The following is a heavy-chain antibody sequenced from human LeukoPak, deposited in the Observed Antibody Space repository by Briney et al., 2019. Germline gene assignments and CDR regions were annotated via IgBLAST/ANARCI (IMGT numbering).Heavy chain of an antibody. CDR2: INPNSGGT. CDR1: GYTFTGYY. V-gene: IGHV1-2*02. Sequence: ASVKVSCKASGYTFTGYYMHWVRQAPGQGLEWRGWINPNSGGTNYAQKFQGRVTMTRDTSISTAYMELSRLRSDDTAVYYCARTVLLWFGESKHAFDIWGQGTMVTVSS. CDR3: ARTVLLWFGESKHAFDI. J-gene: IGHJ3*02. D-gene: IGHD3-10*01.